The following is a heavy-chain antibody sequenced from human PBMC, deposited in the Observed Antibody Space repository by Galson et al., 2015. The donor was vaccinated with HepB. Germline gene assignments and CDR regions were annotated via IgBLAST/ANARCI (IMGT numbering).Heavy chain of an antibody. CDR2: ISYDGSNK. V-gene: IGHV3-30*18. J-gene: IGHJ4*02. CDR3: AKDRALLWFGELLDY. Sequence: SLRLSCAASGFTFSSYGMHWVRQAPGKGLEWVAVISYDGSNKYYADSVKGRFTISRDNSKNTLYLRMNSLRAEDTAVYYCAKDRALLWFGELLDYWGQGTLVTVSS. D-gene: IGHD3-10*01. CDR1: GFTFSSYG.